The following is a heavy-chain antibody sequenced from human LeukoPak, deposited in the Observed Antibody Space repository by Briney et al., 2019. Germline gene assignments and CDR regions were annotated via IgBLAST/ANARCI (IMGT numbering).Heavy chain of an antibody. CDR3: ARNKWGDYTGSDY. CDR1: GFTVSTNY. V-gene: IGHV3-53*01. Sequence: HSGGPLRLSCAASGFTVSTNYMNWVRKAPGKGLEWVSVTYSGGRTYYADSVKGRFTISRDNSKNTLYLQMNSLRAEDTAVYYCARNKWGDYTGSDYWGQGTLVTVSS. D-gene: IGHD4-17*01. J-gene: IGHJ4*02. CDR2: TYSGGRT.